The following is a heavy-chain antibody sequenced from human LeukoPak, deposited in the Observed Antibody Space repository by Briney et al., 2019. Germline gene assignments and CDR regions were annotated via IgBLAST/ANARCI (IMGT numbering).Heavy chain of an antibody. Sequence: SETLSLTCTVSGGSISSYYWSWIRQPPGKGLEWIAYISDIGSINYNPSLKSRVTISLDTSKNQYSLKLSSVTAVDTAVYYCAGHHPRNTVDFWGQGTLVTVSS. CDR1: GGSISSYY. V-gene: IGHV4-59*08. CDR2: ISDIGSI. J-gene: IGHJ4*02. D-gene: IGHD2/OR15-2a*01. CDR3: AGHHPRNTVDF.